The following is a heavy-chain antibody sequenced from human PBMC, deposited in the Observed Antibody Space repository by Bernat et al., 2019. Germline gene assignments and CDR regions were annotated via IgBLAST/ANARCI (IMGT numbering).Heavy chain of an antibody. CDR3: AGESMVQASDY. CDR2: ISYDGSNK. D-gene: IGHD3-10*01. Sequence: QVQLVESGGGVVQPGRSLRLSCAASGFTFSSYAMHWVRQAPGKGLEWVAVISYDGSNKYYADSVKGRFTISRDNSKNTLYLQMNSLRAEDTAVYYCAGESMVQASDYWGQGTLVTVSS. V-gene: IGHV3-30*01. CDR1: GFTFSSYA. J-gene: IGHJ4*02.